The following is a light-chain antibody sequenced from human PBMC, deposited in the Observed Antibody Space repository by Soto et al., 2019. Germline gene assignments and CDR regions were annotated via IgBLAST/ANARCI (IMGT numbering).Light chain of an antibody. CDR2: GAS. CDR3: HQSYSLPQT. Sequence: DIQLTQSPSSLSASVGDRVSITCRASRRISTSLNGYQQKPGKAPKLLIHGASTLQSGVLSRFSGNGSVTDFTLTISILQPEDFATYFCHQSYSLPQTFGQGSKLAIK. J-gene: IGKJ2*01. CDR1: RRISTS. V-gene: IGKV1-39*01.